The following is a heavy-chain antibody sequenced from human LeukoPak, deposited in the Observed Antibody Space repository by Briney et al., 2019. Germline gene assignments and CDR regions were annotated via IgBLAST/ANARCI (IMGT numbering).Heavy chain of an antibody. Sequence: GGSLRLSCAASGFTFSSYAMSWVRQAPGRGLEWVSSISATGGNTYYADSVKGRFTISRDNSKNTLYQQMNSLRAEDTAVYYCAKTNTGYCTSTSCPHIDYWGQGTLVTVSS. J-gene: IGHJ4*02. CDR1: GFTFSSYA. CDR3: AKTNTGYCTSTSCPHIDY. CDR2: ISATGGNT. D-gene: IGHD2-2*01. V-gene: IGHV3-23*01.